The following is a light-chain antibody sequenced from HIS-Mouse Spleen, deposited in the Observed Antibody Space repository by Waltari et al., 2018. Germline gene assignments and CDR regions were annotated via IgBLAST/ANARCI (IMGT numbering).Light chain of an antibody. CDR2: GDS. J-gene: IGLJ2*01. CDR1: ALPKKY. Sequence: SYELTQPPSVSVSPGQTARITCSGDALPKKYAYWYQQKSGQAPVVVIYGDSKRPSGVPERCSGSSSGTMATLTISGAQVEDEADYYCYSTDSSGNHRVFGGGTKLTVL. V-gene: IGLV3-10*01. CDR3: YSTDSSGNHRV.